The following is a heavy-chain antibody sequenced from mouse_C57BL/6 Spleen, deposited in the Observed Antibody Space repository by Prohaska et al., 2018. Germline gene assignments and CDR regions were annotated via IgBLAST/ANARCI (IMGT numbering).Heavy chain of an antibody. V-gene: IGHV1-26*01. Sequence: KQSHGKSLEWIGDINPNNGGTSYNQKFKGKATLTVDKSSSTAYMELRSLTSEDSAVYYCAIRSLYAMDYWGQGTSVTVSS. J-gene: IGHJ4*01. CDR2: INPNNGGT. CDR3: AIRSLYAMDY. D-gene: IGHD1-1*01.